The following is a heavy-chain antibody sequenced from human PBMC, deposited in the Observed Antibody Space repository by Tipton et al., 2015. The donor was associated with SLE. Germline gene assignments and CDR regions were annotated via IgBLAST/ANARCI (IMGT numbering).Heavy chain of an antibody. CDR2: IRYDGSYK. V-gene: IGHV3-30*02. CDR3: AKDWDRPKAGTGDY. CDR1: GFTFSSYG. D-gene: IGHD6-13*01. J-gene: IGHJ4*02. Sequence: GSLRLSCAASGFTFSSYGMHWVRQAPGKGLEWVAFIRYDGSYKYSADSVKGRFTISRDNSKNTLYLQMNSLRAEDTAVYYCAKDWDRPKAGTGDYWGQGTLVTVSS.